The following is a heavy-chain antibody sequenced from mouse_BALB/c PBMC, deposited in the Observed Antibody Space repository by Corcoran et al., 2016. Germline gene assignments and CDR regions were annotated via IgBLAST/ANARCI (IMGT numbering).Heavy chain of an antibody. D-gene: IGHD2-1*01. Sequence: EVQLQQSGAELVRPGALVKLSCKASGFNIKDYYMHWVKQRPEQGLEWIGWIDPENGNTIYDPKFQGKASITADTSSNTAYLQLSSLTSEDTAVDYCAYYGNWFAYWGQGTLVTVSA. CDR1: GFNIKDYY. CDR3: AYYGNWFAY. CDR2: IDPENGNT. J-gene: IGHJ3*01. V-gene: IGHV14-1*02.